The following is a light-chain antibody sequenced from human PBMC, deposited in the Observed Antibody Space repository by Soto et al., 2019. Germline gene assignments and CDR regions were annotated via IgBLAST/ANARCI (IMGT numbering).Light chain of an antibody. CDR2: AAS. J-gene: IGKJ5*01. V-gene: IGKV1-27*01. Sequence: DIQVTQSPSSLPASVGDRVTITCRASQAISRYLAWYQQKPGKVPKLLIYAASTLQSGVPSRFSGSGSGTDFTLTISSLQPEDIATYYCQKYNNAPFTFGQGTRLEIK. CDR1: QAISRY. CDR3: QKYNNAPFT.